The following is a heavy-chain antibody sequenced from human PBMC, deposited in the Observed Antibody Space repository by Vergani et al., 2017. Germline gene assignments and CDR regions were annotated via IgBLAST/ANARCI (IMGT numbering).Heavy chain of an antibody. J-gene: IGHJ6*02. CDR3: ASKEYYYDTVSMDV. CDR1: GGTFSSYA. D-gene: IGHD3-22*01. CDR2: IIPIFGTA. V-gene: IGHV1-69*01. Sequence: QVQLVQSGAEVKKPGSSVKVSCKASGGTFSSYAISWVRQAPGQGLEWMGGIIPIFGTANYAQKFQGRVTITADESTSTAYMGLSSLRSEDTAVYYCASKEYYYDTVSMDVWGQGTTVTVSS.